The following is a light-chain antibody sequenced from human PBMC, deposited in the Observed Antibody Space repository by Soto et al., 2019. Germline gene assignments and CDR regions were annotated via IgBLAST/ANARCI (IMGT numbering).Light chain of an antibody. V-gene: IGKV3-20*01. Sequence: EIVLTQSPGTLSLSPGERATLSCRASQSVSSSYLAWYQQKPGQAPRLLLYGASSRATGIPDRFSGSGSGTYFTLTISRLEPEDFAVDYCEQDGSSPPWTFGQGTKVEIK. CDR3: EQDGSSPPWT. CDR1: QSVSSSY. J-gene: IGKJ1*01. CDR2: GAS.